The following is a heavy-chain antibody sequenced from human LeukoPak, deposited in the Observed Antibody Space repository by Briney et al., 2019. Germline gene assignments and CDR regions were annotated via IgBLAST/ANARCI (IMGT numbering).Heavy chain of an antibody. V-gene: IGHV4-38-2*02. D-gene: IGHD1-26*01. CDR2: IYHSGST. CDR1: GYSISSGYY. CDR3: ARDQGDHYYYYYMDV. J-gene: IGHJ6*03. Sequence: SETLSLTCTVSGYSISSGYYWGWIRQPPGKGLEWIGSIYHSGSTYYNPSLKSRVTISVDTSKNQFSLKLSSVTAADTAVYYCARDQGDHYYYYYMDVWGKGTTVTVSS.